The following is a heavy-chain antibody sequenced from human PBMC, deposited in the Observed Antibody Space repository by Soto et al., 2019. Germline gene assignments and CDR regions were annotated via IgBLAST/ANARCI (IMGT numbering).Heavy chain of an antibody. J-gene: IGHJ4*02. V-gene: IGHV4-59*08. CDR2: IYYSGST. CDR1: GGSISSYY. Sequence: QVQLQESGPGLVKPSETLSLTCTVSGGSISSYYWSWIRQPPGKGLEWIGYIYYSGSTNYNTSPIGRFTISLDTYKNPVTAELRSVTSADRAEHSCARPYRSCFDYWGQGTLVTVSS. CDR3: ARPYRSCFDY. D-gene: IGHD2-2*01.